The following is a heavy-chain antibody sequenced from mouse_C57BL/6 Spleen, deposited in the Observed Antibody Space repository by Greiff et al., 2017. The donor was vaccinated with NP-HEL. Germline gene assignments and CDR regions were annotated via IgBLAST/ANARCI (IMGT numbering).Heavy chain of an antibody. V-gene: IGHV1-5*01. CDR3: TRPYGSSYDWYFDV. CDR2: IYPGNSDT. J-gene: IGHJ1*03. D-gene: IGHD1-1*01. Sequence: QLKESGTVLARPGASVKMSCKTSGYTFTSYWMHWVKQRPGQGLEWIGAIYPGNSDTSYNQKFKGKAKLTAVTSASTAYMELSSLTNEDSAVYYCTRPYGSSYDWYFDVWGTGTTVTVSS. CDR1: GYTFTSYW.